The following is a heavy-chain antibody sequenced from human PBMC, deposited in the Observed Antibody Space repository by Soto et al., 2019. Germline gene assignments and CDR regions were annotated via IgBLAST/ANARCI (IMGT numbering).Heavy chain of an antibody. V-gene: IGHV4-59*08. J-gene: IGHJ3*02. CDR3: ARRYGGAFDI. D-gene: IGHD4-17*01. CDR1: GGSISSYY. CDR2: IYYSGST. Sequence: QVQLQESGPGLVKPSETLSLTCTVSGGSISSYYWSWIRQPPGKGLEWIGYIYYSGSTNYNPPLNSRATISVDTSKNQSALQLSSLSAAATAVYYCARRYGGAFDIWGQGTMVTVSS.